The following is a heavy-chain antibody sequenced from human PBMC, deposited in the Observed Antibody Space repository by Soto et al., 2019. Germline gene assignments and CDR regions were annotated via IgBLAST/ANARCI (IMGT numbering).Heavy chain of an antibody. V-gene: IGHV1-8*02. J-gene: IGHJ5*02. Sequence: ASVKVSCKASGGAFSSYAINWVRQATGQGLEWMGWMNPNSGNTGYAQKFQGRVTMTRNTSISTAYMGLSSLRSEGTAVYYCARDDSSSWYNWFDPWGQGTLVTVSS. CDR2: MNPNSGNT. CDR3: ARDDSSSWYNWFDP. CDR1: GGAFSSYA. D-gene: IGHD6-13*01.